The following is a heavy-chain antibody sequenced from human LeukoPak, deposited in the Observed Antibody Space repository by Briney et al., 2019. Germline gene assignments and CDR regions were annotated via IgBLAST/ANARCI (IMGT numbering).Heavy chain of an antibody. CDR2: MSGSGI. CDR3: ARRSLTTGGHAFDV. V-gene: IGHV3-11*01. Sequence: PGGSLRLSCAPTGFTFSDHNMGWMRQAPGKGLEWTSYMSGSGIYYADSVKGRFTISRDNAKNSLYLQMSSLRAEDSAVYFCARRSLTTGGHAFDVWGQGTLVTVSS. J-gene: IGHJ3*01. CDR1: GFTFSDHN. D-gene: IGHD1-1*01.